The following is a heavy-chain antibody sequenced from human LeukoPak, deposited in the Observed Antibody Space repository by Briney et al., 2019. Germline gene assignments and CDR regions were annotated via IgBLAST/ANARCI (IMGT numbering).Heavy chain of an antibody. J-gene: IGHJ5*02. CDR1: GGPVPEHY. D-gene: IGHD3-10*01. Sequence: PSETLSLTCTVSGGPVPEHYWSWIRQPPGKALEWIGYISDRGRTHYNPSLKTRVTISVDTSKNQFSLRLISVTTADTAFYYCAREVVGVPADDWFDPWGQGTLVTVSS. V-gene: IGHV4-59*02. CDR2: ISDRGRT. CDR3: AREVVGVPADDWFDP.